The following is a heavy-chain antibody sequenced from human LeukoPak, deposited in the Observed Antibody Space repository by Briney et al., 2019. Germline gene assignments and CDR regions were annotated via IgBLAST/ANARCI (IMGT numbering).Heavy chain of an antibody. V-gene: IGHV1-2*02. CDR1: GYTFTGYY. CDR3: AREAGYCSGGSCQGYFDY. Sequence: ASVKVSCKASGYTFTGYYMHWVRQAPGQGLEWMGWINPNSGGTNYAQKFQGRDTMTRDTSISTAYMELSRLRSDDTAVYYCAREAGYCSGGSCQGYFDYWGQGTLVTVSS. D-gene: IGHD2-15*01. CDR2: INPNSGGT. J-gene: IGHJ4*02.